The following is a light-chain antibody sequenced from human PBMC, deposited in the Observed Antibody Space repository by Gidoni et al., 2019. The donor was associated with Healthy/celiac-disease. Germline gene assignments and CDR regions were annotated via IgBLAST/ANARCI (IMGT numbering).Light chain of an antibody. CDR2: AAS. J-gene: IGKJ4*01. CDR1: QGISNY. V-gene: IGKV1-16*02. CDR3: QQYNSYPLT. Sequence: DIQMTQSPSSLSASVGDRVPITCRASQGISNYLAWLQQKPGKAHKSLIYAASSLQSGVPSKFSGSGSGTEFTLTISSLQPEDFATYYCQQYNSYPLTFGGGTKVEIK.